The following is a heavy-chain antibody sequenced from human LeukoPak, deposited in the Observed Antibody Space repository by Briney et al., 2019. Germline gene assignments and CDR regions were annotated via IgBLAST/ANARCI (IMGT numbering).Heavy chain of an antibody. V-gene: IGHV3-30*18. D-gene: IGHD1-26*01. Sequence: PGGSLRLSCAASGFTFSSYALHWVRQAPGKGLEWVAVMSLDGSNQYLADSVKGRFTTSRDNSKNTLYLQMNSLRAEDTAVYYCAKGSGYYFDYWGQGTLVTVSS. CDR2: MSLDGSNQ. CDR3: AKGSGYYFDY. CDR1: GFTFSSYA. J-gene: IGHJ4*02.